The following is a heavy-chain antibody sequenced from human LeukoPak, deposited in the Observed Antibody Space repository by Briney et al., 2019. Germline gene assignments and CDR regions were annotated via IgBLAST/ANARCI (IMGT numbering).Heavy chain of an antibody. J-gene: IGHJ4*02. CDR2: INPNSGGT. V-gene: IGHV1-2*06. D-gene: IGHD3-22*01. CDR3: ARPLYDTSKYYFDY. Sequence: ASVKVSCKASGYTFTGYYMHWVRQAPGQGLEWMGRINPNSGGTNYAQKFQGRVTMTRDTSISAAYMELSRLRSDDTAVYYCARPLYDTSKYYFDYWGQGTLVTVSS. CDR1: GYTFTGYY.